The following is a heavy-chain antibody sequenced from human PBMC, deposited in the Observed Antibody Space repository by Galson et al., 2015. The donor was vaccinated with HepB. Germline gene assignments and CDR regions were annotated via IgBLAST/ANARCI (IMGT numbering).Heavy chain of an antibody. CDR3: ARDLRGSFDV. D-gene: IGHD3-16*01. J-gene: IGHJ4*02. V-gene: IGHV1-2*02. Sequence: SVKVSCKASGYTFNDYYLHWVRQAPGQGLEWMAWINPITGGTDYAQKFQGRVTMTRDTSINTAYMELRRLRSDDTAVYYCARDLRGSFDVWGQGTLVTVSS. CDR2: INPITGGT. CDR1: GYTFNDYY.